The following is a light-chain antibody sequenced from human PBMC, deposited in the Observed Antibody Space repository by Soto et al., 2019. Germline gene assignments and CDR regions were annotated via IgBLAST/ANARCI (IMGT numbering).Light chain of an antibody. CDR3: QQYGSSPR. V-gene: IGKV3-20*01. CDR1: QSVSSN. CDR2: GAS. J-gene: IGKJ1*01. Sequence: EILMTQSPATLSVSPGERATLSCRASQSVSSNVAWYQQKPGQAPRLLIYGASNRATGIPDRFSGSGSGTDFTLTISRLEPEDFAVYYCQQYGSSPRFGQGTKVDIK.